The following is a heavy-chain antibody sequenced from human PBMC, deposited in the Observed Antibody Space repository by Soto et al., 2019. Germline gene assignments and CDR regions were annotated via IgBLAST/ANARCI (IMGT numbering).Heavy chain of an antibody. Sequence: EVQLVESGGGLVQPGGSLRLSCAASGFTVSSKYMSWVRQAPGKGLEWVSLIQSGGYTYYAGSVKGRFTISRDSSENTLILQMNSLGVEDTAMYYCTRDDVSCSGGVCYGVPTDVWGKGTTLTVS. CDR1: GFTVSSKY. CDR2: IQSGGYT. J-gene: IGHJ6*03. V-gene: IGHV3-66*01. CDR3: TRDDVSCSGGVCYGVPTDV. D-gene: IGHD2-8*02.